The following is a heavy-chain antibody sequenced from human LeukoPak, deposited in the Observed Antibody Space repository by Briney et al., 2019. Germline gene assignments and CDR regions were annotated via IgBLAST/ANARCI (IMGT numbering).Heavy chain of an antibody. CDR3: AKDTTGGYDEYYYYYLDV. D-gene: IGHD5-12*01. J-gene: IGHJ6*03. Sequence: GGSLRLSCAASGFTFSSYAMSWVRQAPGKGLEWVSAISGSGGSTYYADSVKGRFTISRDNSKNTLYLQMNSLRAEDTAVYYCAKDTTGGYDEYYYYYLDVWGKGTTVTVSS. V-gene: IGHV3-23*01. CDR2: ISGSGGST. CDR1: GFTFSSYA.